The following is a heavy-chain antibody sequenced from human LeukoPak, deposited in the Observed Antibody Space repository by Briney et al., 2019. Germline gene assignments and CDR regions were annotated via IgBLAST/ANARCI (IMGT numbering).Heavy chain of an antibody. J-gene: IGHJ5*02. V-gene: IGHV3-74*01. CDR1: GFTFSSYA. CDR3: VRGGPSTWS. Sequence: GGSLRLSCAASGFTFSSYAMSWVRQAPGKRPVWVSRINDDGSDTIYADSVRGRFTISRDDAKNTVYLQMNNLRAEDTAVYYCVRGGPSTWSWGQGTLVTVSS. D-gene: IGHD2-15*01. CDR2: INDDGSDT.